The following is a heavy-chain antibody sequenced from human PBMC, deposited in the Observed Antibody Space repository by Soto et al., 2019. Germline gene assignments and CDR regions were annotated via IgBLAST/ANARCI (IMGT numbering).Heavy chain of an antibody. Sequence: EVQLVESGGGLVQPGGSLRLSCAASGFTFSDHYMEWVRQAPGRGLEWVGRTKNKAQSYTTEYATSVKGRFTISRDDSKNSVYLQMNSLKIEDTAVYYCVTWDTGAPDSWGQATLVTVSS. CDR1: GFTFSDHY. D-gene: IGHD7-27*01. CDR2: TKNKAQSYTT. CDR3: VTWDTGAPDS. V-gene: IGHV3-72*01. J-gene: IGHJ4*02.